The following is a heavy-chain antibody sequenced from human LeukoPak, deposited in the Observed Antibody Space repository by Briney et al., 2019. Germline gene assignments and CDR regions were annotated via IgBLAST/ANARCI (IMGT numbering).Heavy chain of an antibody. CDR3: AKDIRGGGRGYYYGMDV. D-gene: IGHD2-2*02. CDR2: ISYDGTNK. CDR1: GFTFSSYG. J-gene: IGHJ6*02. Sequence: PGGSLRLSCAASGFTFSSYGMHWVRQAPGKGLEWVAVISYDGTNKYYADSVKGRFTISRDNAKNSLYLQMNSLRAEDTALYYCAKDIRGGGRGYYYGMDVWGQGTTVTVSS. V-gene: IGHV3-30*18.